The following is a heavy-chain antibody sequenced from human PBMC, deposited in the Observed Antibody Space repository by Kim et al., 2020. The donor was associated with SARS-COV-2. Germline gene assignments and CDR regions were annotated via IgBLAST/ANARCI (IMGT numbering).Heavy chain of an antibody. CDR3: AKGQTGTPSGMDV. D-gene: IGHD1-7*01. J-gene: IGHJ6*04. V-gene: IGHV3-23*01. Sequence: YAAAVKGRVPTSRDNSKTALYLQMNSLRAEDTAVYYCAKGQTGTPSGMDVWGKGTTVTVSS.